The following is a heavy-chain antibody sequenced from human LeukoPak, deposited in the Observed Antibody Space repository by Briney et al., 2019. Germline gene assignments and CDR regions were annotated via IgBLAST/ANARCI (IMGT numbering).Heavy chain of an antibody. Sequence: GGSLRLSCAVSGFTFSSYWMNWVRQAPGKGLEWVASIRQDGGEKSYVDSVKGRFTISRDNTKNSLYLQMSSLRAEDTAVYYRARDGTAAGLYFDLWGQGTLVTVSS. CDR1: GFTFSSYW. CDR3: ARDGTAAGLYFDL. J-gene: IGHJ4*01. V-gene: IGHV3-7*01. CDR2: IRQDGGEK. D-gene: IGHD6-13*01.